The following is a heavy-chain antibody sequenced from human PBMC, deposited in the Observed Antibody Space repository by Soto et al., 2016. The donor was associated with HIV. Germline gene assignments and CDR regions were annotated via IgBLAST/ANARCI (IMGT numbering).Heavy chain of an antibody. CDR3: ARVGPDSAYSSSWFYYFDY. CDR2: INPNSGGT. V-gene: IGHV1-2*02. Sequence: QVQLVQSGAEVKKPGASVKVSCKASGYTFTGYYMHWVRQAPGQGLEWMGWINPNSGGTNYAQKFQGRVTMTRDTSISTAYMELSRLRSDDTAVYYCARVGPDSAYSSSWFYYFDYWGQGTLVTVSS. J-gene: IGHJ4*02. CDR1: GYTFTGYY. D-gene: IGHD6-13*01.